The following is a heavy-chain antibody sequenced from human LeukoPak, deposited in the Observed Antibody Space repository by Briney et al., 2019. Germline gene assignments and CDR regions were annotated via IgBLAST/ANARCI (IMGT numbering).Heavy chain of an antibody. V-gene: IGHV5-51*01. CDR2: IHPDDSDT. Sequence: GESLKISCKGSGYSFANYWIGWVRQMPGKGLEWMGIIHPDDSDTRYSPSFQGQATISADKFIATAYLQWSSLTASDTAIYYCARREDSGNFLIDYWGQGTLVTVSS. CDR1: GYSFANYW. J-gene: IGHJ4*02. D-gene: IGHD3-10*01. CDR3: ARREDSGNFLIDY.